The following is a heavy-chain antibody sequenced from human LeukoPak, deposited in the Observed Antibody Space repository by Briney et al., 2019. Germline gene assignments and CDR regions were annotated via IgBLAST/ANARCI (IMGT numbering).Heavy chain of an antibody. CDR3: ARVTPQAAEYFQH. CDR2: INPNSGGT. Sequence: ASVKVSCKASGYTFTGYYMHWVRQAPGQGLEWMGWINPNSGGTNYAQKFQGRVTTTRDTSISTAYMELSRLRSDDTALYYCARVTPQAAEYFQHWGQGTLVTVSS. J-gene: IGHJ1*01. D-gene: IGHD2-15*01. CDR1: GYTFTGYY. V-gene: IGHV1-2*02.